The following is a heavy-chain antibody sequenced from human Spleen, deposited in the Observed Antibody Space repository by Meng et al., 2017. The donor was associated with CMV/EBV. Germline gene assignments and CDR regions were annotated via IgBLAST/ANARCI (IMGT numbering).Heavy chain of an antibody. V-gene: IGHV3-30*02. D-gene: IGHD3-22*01. CDR1: GFTFSTYG. Sequence: GGSLRLSCAASGFTFSTYGMHWVRQAPGKGLEWVAFVRYDGDSESYADSVKGRFTISRDNFKDTLFLQMSSLRGEDTAVYYCARQYDSYDYWGQGTLVTVSS. CDR3: ARQYDSYDY. CDR2: VRYDGDSE. J-gene: IGHJ4*02.